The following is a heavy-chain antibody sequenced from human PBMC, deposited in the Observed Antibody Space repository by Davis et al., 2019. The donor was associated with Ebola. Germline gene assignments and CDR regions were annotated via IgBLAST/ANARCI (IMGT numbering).Heavy chain of an antibody. CDR2: SRNKNNNHIA. Sequence: LSLTCAASGFMFSDHNMGWVRQAPGKGLEWIGRSRNKNNNHIAEYAASVRGRFTIARDDSKKSLYLQISSLKIEDTALYFCARERDDDFPWKYGMDVWGQGTTVTVSS. CDR3: ARERDDDFPWKYGMDV. J-gene: IGHJ6*02. V-gene: IGHV3-72*01. CDR1: GFMFSDHN. D-gene: IGHD3-3*01.